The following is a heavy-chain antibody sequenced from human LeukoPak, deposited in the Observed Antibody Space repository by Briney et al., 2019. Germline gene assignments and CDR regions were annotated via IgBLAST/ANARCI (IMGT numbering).Heavy chain of an antibody. Sequence: SETLSLTCTVSGGSISSSSYYWGWIRQPPGKGLEWIGCIYYSGRTYYNPSLKSRVTISVDTSKNQFSLNLSSVTAADTAVYYCGRWVGANGDFDYWGQGTLVTVSS. D-gene: IGHD1-26*01. J-gene: IGHJ4*02. CDR3: GRWVGANGDFDY. CDR2: IYYSGRT. V-gene: IGHV4-39*01. CDR1: GGSISSSSYY.